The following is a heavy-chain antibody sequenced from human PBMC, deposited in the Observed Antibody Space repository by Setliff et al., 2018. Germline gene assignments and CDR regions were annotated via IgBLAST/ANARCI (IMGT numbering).Heavy chain of an antibody. V-gene: IGHV1-18*01. Sequence: ASVKVSCKASGYTFTSYGISWVRQAPGQGLEWMGWINAGNGNTKYSQKFQGRVTITRDTSASTAYMELSSLRSEDTAVYYCARGQPHPYCSSTSCYYDYWGQGTLVTVSS. CDR3: ARGQPHPYCSSTSCYYDY. CDR2: INAGNGNT. D-gene: IGHD2-2*01. CDR1: GYTFTSYG. J-gene: IGHJ4*02.